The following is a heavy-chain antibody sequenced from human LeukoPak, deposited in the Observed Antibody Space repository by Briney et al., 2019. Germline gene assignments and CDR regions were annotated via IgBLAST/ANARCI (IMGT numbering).Heavy chain of an antibody. CDR1: GGSISSGSYY. J-gene: IGHJ4*02. D-gene: IGHD6-13*01. CDR3: ARERIAAAGTLDY. CDR2: IYTSGST. Sequence: SETLSLTCTDSGGSISSGSYYWSWIRQPAGKGLEWIGRIYTSGSTNYNPSLKSRVTISVDTSKNQFSLKLSSVTAADTAVYYCARERIAAAGTLDYWGQGTLVTVSS. V-gene: IGHV4-61*02.